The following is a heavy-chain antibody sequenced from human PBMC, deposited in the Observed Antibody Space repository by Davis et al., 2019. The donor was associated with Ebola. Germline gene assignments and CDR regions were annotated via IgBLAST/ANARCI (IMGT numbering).Heavy chain of an antibody. CDR1: GYTFTSYY. Sequence: AASVKVSCKASGYTFTSYYMHWVRQAPGQGLEWMGIINPSGGSTSYAQKFQGRVTMTRDTSISTAYMELSRLRSDDTAVYYCARGRTVTGTRGLSWFDPWGQGALVTVSS. D-gene: IGHD6-19*01. J-gene: IGHJ5*02. CDR2: INPSGGST. CDR3: ARGRTVTGTRGLSWFDP. V-gene: IGHV1-46*01.